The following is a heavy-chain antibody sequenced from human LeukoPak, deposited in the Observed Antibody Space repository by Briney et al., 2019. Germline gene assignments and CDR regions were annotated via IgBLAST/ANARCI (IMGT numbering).Heavy chain of an antibody. J-gene: IGHJ4*02. Sequence: GASVKVSCKASGYTFTGYYMHWVRQAPGQGLEWMGWINPNSGGTNYAQKFQGRVTMTRDTSISTAYMELCRLRSDDTAVYYCARSRTGSGFLFDYWGQGTLVTVSS. V-gene: IGHV1-2*02. D-gene: IGHD3-10*01. CDR3: ARSRTGSGFLFDY. CDR2: INPNSGGT. CDR1: GYTFTGYY.